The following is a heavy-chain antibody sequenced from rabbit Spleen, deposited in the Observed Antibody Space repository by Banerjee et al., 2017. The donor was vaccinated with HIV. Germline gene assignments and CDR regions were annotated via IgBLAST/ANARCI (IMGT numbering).Heavy chain of an antibody. CDR1: GFDFSNYG. V-gene: IGHV1S47*01. CDR3: VRNANGGWDL. CDR2: IDPVFAYT. Sequence: QEQLVESGGGLVQPGGSLKLSCKGSGFDFSNYGMSWVRQAPGKGLEWIGYIDPVFAYTYYASWVNGRFSISRENTQNTVYLQLNSLTAADTATYFCVRNANGGWDLWGPGTLVTVS. J-gene: IGHJ4*01. D-gene: IGHD4-1*01.